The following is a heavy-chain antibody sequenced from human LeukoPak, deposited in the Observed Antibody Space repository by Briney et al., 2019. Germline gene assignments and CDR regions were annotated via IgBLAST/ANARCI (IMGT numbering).Heavy chain of an antibody. D-gene: IGHD3-9*01. J-gene: IGHJ3*02. CDR1: GYTFTSYG. V-gene: IGHV1-18*01. CDR2: ISAYNGNT. CDR3: ARFQYYDILTGYYGAFDI. Sequence: GASVKVSCKASGYTFTSYGISWVRPAPEQGLEWMGWISAYNGNTNYAQKLQGRVTMTTDTSTSTAYMELRSLRSDDTAVYYCARFQYYDILTGYYGAFDIWGQGTMVTVSS.